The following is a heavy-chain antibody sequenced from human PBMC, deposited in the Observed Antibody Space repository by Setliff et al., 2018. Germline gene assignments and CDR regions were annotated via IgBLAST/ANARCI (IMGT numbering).Heavy chain of an antibody. CDR1: GVSVNSLTW. V-gene: IGHV4-4*02. Sequence: PSETLSLTCAVSGVSVNSLTWWSWVRQTPGKGLEWIGFIYHDGNPKFNPSVNYNPPLKSRVTMSIDKSKNQLSLNLRSVTAADTAIYYCTRGGERYHTANWGQGLLVTVSS. CDR3: TRGGERYHTAN. J-gene: IGHJ4*02. D-gene: IGHD2-2*01. CDR2: IYHDGNPKFNPSV.